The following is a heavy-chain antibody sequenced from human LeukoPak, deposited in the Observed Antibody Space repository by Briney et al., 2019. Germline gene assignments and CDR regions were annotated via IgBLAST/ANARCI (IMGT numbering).Heavy chain of an antibody. Sequence: SETLSLTCAVYGGSFSGYYWSWIRQPPGKGLEWIGEINHSESTNYNPSLKSRVTISVDTSKNQFSLKLSSVTAADTAVYYCAKTHSSGWLLDYWGQGTLVTVSS. D-gene: IGHD6-19*01. CDR2: INHSEST. V-gene: IGHV4-34*01. CDR3: AKTHSSGWLLDY. CDR1: GGSFSGYY. J-gene: IGHJ4*02.